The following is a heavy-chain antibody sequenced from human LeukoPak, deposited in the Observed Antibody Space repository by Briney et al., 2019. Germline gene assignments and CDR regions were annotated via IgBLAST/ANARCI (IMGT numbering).Heavy chain of an antibody. D-gene: IGHD2-21*01. CDR1: GFTFSNAW. Sequence: GGSLRLSCAASGFTFSNAWMNWVRQAPGKGLEWVGRIKPKTDGETTEYAAPVKGRFSISRDDSKNMLYLQMNSLKTEDTAVYYCITPLPYSAQGGQGTLVTVSS. J-gene: IGHJ4*02. V-gene: IGHV3-15*07. CDR2: IKPKTDGETT. CDR3: ITPLPYSAQ.